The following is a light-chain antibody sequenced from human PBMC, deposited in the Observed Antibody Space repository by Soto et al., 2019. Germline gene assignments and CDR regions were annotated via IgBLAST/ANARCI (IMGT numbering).Light chain of an antibody. J-gene: IGKJ1*01. V-gene: IGKV3-15*01. Sequence: EIVLTQSPATLSLSPGERATLSCRASQSVSNYLAWYQQKPGQAPRLLIYDASTRATGIPVRFSGSGSGTEFTLTISSLQSEDFAVYYCQQYDDWPPSTFGQGTKVDIK. CDR3: QQYDDWPPST. CDR2: DAS. CDR1: QSVSNY.